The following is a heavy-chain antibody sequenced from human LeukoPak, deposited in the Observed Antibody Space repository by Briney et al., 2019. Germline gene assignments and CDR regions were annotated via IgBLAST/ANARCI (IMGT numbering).Heavy chain of an antibody. V-gene: IGHV3-53*01. CDR1: GFTVSSNY. Sequence: GGSLRLSCAASGFTVSSNYMSWVRQAPGKGLEWVSVIYSGGSTYYADSVKGRFTISRDNSKNTLYLQMNSLRAEDTAVYYCAKVYYDSSGYTLYYFDYWGQGTLVTISS. J-gene: IGHJ4*02. D-gene: IGHD3-22*01. CDR2: IYSGGST. CDR3: AKVYYDSSGYTLYYFDY.